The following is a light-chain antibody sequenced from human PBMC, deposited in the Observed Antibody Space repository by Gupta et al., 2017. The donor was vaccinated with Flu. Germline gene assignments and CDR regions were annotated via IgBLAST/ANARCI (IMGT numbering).Light chain of an antibody. CDR2: EGS. Sequence: VTPGPPASSACKVSQSRRHRDGMSYLYWSLQRPGQPPQLLIKEGSKWGSGVPERFSGRGSGTDFTLKITRVEAEDVGVYYCMQSVQLPWTYGQGTKVEI. CDR3: MQSVQLPWT. V-gene: IGKV2D-29*01. CDR1: QSRRHRDGMSY. J-gene: IGKJ1*01.